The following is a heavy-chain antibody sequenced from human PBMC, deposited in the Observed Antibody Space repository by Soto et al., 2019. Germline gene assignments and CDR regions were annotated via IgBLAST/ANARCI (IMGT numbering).Heavy chain of an antibody. Sequence: PSETLSLTCTVSGGSISSGGYYWSWIRQHPGKGLEWIGYIYYSGSTYYDPSLKSRVTISVDTSKNQFSLKLSSVTAADTAVYYCARAIYSGAYCGGDCYSGDAFDIWGQGTMVTV. D-gene: IGHD2-21*02. CDR3: ARAIYSGAYCGGDCYSGDAFDI. CDR1: GGSISSGGYY. CDR2: IYYSGST. J-gene: IGHJ3*02. V-gene: IGHV4-31*03.